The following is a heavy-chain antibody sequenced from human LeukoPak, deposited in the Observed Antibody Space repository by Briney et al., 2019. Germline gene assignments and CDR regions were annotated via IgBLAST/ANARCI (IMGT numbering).Heavy chain of an antibody. J-gene: IGHJ4*02. CDR1: GGSINNYY. D-gene: IGHD3-10*01. CDR3: ARAPLSPFYGSGSYYKD. Sequence: SETLSLTCTVSGGSINNYYWSWIRQPAGKGLEWIGHIYTTGSTNYNPSLKSRVTMSVDTSKNQFSLKLSSVTAADTAMYYCARAPLSPFYGSGSYYKDWGQGTLVTVSS. CDR2: IYTTGST. V-gene: IGHV4-4*07.